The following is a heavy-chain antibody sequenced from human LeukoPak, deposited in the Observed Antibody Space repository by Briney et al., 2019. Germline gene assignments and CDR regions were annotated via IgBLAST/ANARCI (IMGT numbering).Heavy chain of an antibody. CDR3: ARARIWFGELPLLDY. CDR1: GGSISSYY. V-gene: IGHV4-59*12. D-gene: IGHD3-10*01. CDR2: IDYSGST. J-gene: IGHJ4*02. Sequence: SETLSLTCTVSGGSISSYYWSWVRQPPGKGLEWIGYIDYSGSTNYNPSLKSRVTISVDTSKNQFSLKLSSVTAADTAVYYCARARIWFGELPLLDYWGQGTLVTVSS.